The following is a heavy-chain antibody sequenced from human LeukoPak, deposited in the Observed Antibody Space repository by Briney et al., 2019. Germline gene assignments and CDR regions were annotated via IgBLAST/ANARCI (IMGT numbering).Heavy chain of an antibody. CDR2: IYSGGNT. J-gene: IGHJ4*02. V-gene: IGHV3-53*01. Sequence: AGGSLRLSCAASGFTVSSNYMSWVRQAPGKGLEWVSVIYSGGNTYYADSVKGRFTISRDNSKNTLFLQMNSLRAEDTAVYYCAREALGLFDYWGQGTLVTVSS. D-gene: IGHD2-21*01. CDR1: GFTVSSNY. CDR3: AREALGLFDY.